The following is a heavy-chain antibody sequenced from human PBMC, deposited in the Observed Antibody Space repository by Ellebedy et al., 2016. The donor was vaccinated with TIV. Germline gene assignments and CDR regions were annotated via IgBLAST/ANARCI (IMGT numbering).Heavy chain of an antibody. Sequence: GGSLRLSCAASGFSFTSYSMNWVRQAPGKGLEWISYISHSSITIKYADSVKGRFTVSRDNSKNSLYLQRNSLRVEDTALYYCARDMGWGNERINDAFDIWGQGTTVTVSS. CDR3: ARDMGWGNERINDAFDI. J-gene: IGHJ3*02. CDR1: GFSFTSYS. CDR2: ISHSSITI. D-gene: IGHD7-27*01. V-gene: IGHV3-48*04.